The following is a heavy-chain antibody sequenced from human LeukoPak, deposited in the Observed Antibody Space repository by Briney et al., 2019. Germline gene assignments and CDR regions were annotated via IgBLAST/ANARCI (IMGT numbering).Heavy chain of an antibody. CDR1: GVTFSSYG. CDR2: IKPNGREK. D-gene: IGHD1-26*01. CDR3: ARDRAWYSGSYPVDY. V-gene: IGHV3-7*01. J-gene: IGHJ4*02. Sequence: PGRTLRLSCAVSGVTFSSYGMSWVRNAPPQGQDRVANIKPNGREKTYVNSVKGRFTISRDNAKNSLSLKMNCLSAEDTAVYYCARDRAWYSGSYPVDYWGQGTLVTVSS.